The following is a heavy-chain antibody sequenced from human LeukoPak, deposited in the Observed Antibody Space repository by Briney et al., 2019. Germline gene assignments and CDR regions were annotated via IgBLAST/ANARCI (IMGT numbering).Heavy chain of an antibody. V-gene: IGHV3-33*01. CDR3: ARDLSPGFWSGSPKAGLPDY. Sequence: PGGSLRLSCAASGFTFSNYGMHWVRQAPGKGLEWVAVIWYDGSNKYYADSVKGRFTISRDNSKNTLYLQMNSLRAEDTAVYYCARDLSPGFWSGSPKAGLPDYWGQGTLVTVSS. CDR2: IWYDGSNK. J-gene: IGHJ4*02. CDR1: GFTFSNYG. D-gene: IGHD3-3*01.